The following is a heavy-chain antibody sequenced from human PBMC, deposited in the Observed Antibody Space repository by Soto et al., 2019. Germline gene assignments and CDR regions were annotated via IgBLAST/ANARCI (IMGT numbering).Heavy chain of an antibody. Sequence: GGSLRLSCAVSGFTFSSYAMHWVRQAPGKGLEWVAVISYDGSNKYYADSVKGRFTISRDNSKNTLYLQMNSLRAEDTAVYYCARDLATYYYGLNGYWGQGT. CDR2: ISYDGSNK. D-gene: IGHD3-10*01. J-gene: IGHJ4*02. CDR1: GFTFSSYA. V-gene: IGHV3-30-3*01. CDR3: ARDLATYYYGLNGY.